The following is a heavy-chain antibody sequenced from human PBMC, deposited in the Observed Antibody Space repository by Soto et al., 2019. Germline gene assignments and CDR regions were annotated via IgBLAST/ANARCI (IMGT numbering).Heavy chain of an antibody. V-gene: IGHV3-15*07. CDR3: ATDIHDVLTGYYNFLAY. CDR1: GFTFSNAW. J-gene: IGHJ4*02. D-gene: IGHD3-9*01. Sequence: GGSLRLSCAASGFTFSNAWMNWVRQAPGKGLEWVGRIKSTADGGTTDYAAPVIGIFTISRDDSKNTLYLQMNSLKTEDTAVYYCATDIHDVLTGYYNFLAYWGQGTLVTVSS. CDR2: IKSTADGGTT.